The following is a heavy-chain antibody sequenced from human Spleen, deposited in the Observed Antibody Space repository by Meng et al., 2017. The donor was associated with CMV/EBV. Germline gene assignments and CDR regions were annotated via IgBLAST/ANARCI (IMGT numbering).Heavy chain of an antibody. CDR1: LRTSRRR. V-gene: IGHV2-5*08. CDR3: AHRDYCSGGTFTFDY. Sequence: LRTSRRRVRCLPQPPGKAMEGLALLDSDEDTRYSPSLKSRLTSAEDTSKDQVVLTMTNMDPVDTATYYCAHRDYCSGGTFTFDYRGHGNLVTVSS. J-gene: IGHJ4*01. D-gene: IGHD2-15*01. CDR2: LDSDEDT.